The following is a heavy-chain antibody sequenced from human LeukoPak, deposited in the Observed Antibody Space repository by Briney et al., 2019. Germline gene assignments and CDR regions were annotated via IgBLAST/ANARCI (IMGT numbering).Heavy chain of an antibody. CDR2: INPNSGGT. V-gene: IGHV1-2*02. D-gene: IGHD3-22*01. CDR3: ARDRYYYDSSGYYFR. J-gene: IGHJ4*02. CDR1: GYTFTGYY. Sequence: ASVKVSCKASGYTFTGYYMHWVRQAPGQGLEWMGWINPNSGGTNYAQKFQGRVTMTRDTSISTAYMELSRLRSDDTAVYYYARDRYYYDSSGYYFRWGQGTLVTVSS.